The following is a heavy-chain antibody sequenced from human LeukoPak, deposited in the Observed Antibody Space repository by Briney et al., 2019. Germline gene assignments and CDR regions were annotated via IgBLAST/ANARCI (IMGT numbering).Heavy chain of an antibody. V-gene: IGHV3-48*01. CDR3: ARDKDYASDM. CDR2: INFKSEDI. J-gene: IGHJ3*02. CDR1: GFTFSSHN. D-gene: IGHD4-11*01. Sequence: PGGSLRLSCAASGFTFSSHNMNWVRQAPGKGLEWISFINFKSEDIRYADSVEGRFIISRDNARKSLYLHTNSLRAEDTAVYYCARDKDYASDMWGQGTMVTVAS.